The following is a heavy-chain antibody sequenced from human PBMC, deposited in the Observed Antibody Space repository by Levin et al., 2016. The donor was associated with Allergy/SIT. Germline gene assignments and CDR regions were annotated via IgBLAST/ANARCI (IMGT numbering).Heavy chain of an antibody. Sequence: GESLKISCAASGFTFSSYDMHWVRQATGKGLEWVSAIGTAGDTYYPGSVKGRFTISRDNSRNTLYLQMSSLRPEDTAVYFCAKAGVVRRMNDVPFDYWGQGTLVTVSS. D-gene: IGHD3-3*01. CDR3: AKAGVVRRMNDVPFDY. CDR1: GFTFSSYD. CDR2: IGTAGDT. V-gene: IGHV3-13*04. J-gene: IGHJ4*02.